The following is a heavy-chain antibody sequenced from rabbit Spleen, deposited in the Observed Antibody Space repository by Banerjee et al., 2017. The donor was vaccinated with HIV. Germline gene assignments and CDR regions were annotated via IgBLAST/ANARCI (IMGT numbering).Heavy chain of an antibody. D-gene: IGHD1-1*01. CDR1: GVSFSISSY. V-gene: IGHV1S40*01. Sequence: QPLEESGGDLVKPGASLTLTCTASGVSFSISSYMCWVRQAPGKGLEWIACIDAGSSTFTYYATWAKGRFTISKTSSTTVTLQMTRLTAADTATYFCARDTSSSFSSYGMDLWGPGTLVTVS. J-gene: IGHJ6*01. CDR2: IDAGSSTFT. CDR3: ARDTSSSFSSYGMDL.